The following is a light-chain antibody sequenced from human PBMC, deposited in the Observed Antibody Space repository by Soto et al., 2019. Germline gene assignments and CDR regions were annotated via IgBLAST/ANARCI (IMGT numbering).Light chain of an antibody. J-gene: IGLJ1*01. CDR3: AAWDDSRNKV. CDR1: SPNIGSNT. CDR2: NNN. V-gene: IGLV1-44*01. Sequence: QSALTQPPSASGTPGQRVTISCSGSSPNIGSNTVNWYQQLPGTAPKLLIYNNNQRPSGVPDRFSGSKSGTSASLAISGLQSEDEADYYCAAWDDSRNKVFGTGTKVTVL.